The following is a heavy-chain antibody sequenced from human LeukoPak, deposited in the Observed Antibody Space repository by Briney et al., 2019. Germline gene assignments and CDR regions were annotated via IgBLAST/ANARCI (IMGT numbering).Heavy chain of an antibody. CDR2: IFSDGRT. CDR3: ARAQSPYAYYYYYYMDV. J-gene: IGHJ6*03. V-gene: IGHV3-66*02. Sequence: GGSLRLSCAASGFTFSTYAMSWVRQAPGRGLEWVSLIFSDGRTYYADSAKGRFTISRDNSKNTLYLQMNSLRAEDTAVYYCARAQSPYAYYYYYYMDVWGKGTTVTVSS. CDR1: GFTFSTYA.